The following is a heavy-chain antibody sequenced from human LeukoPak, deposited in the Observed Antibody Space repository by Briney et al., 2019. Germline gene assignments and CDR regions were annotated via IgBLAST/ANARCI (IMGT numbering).Heavy chain of an antibody. J-gene: IGHJ3*02. CDR2: MNPNSGNT. CDR1: GYTFTSYG. CDR3: ARYPYDSSGSSAFDI. Sequence: ASVKVSCKASGYTFTSYGINWVQQATGQGLEWMGWMNPNSGNTGYAQKFQGRVTMTRNTSISTAYMELSSLRSEDTAVYYCARYPYDSSGSSAFDIWGQGTMVTVSS. V-gene: IGHV1-8*01. D-gene: IGHD3-22*01.